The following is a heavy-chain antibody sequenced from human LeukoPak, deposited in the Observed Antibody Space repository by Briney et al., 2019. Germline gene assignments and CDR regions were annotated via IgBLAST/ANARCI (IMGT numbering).Heavy chain of an antibody. D-gene: IGHD5-12*01. J-gene: IGHJ4*02. CDR2: IYPGDSDT. CDR1: GYSFTSYW. V-gene: IGHV5-51*01. Sequence: GESLKISCKGSGYSFTSYWIGWVRQMPGKGLERMGIIYPGDSDTRYSLSFQGQVTISADKSISTAYLQWSSLKASDTAMYYCARQDVDIVATTNSPFGYWGQGTLVTVSS. CDR3: ARQDVDIVATTNSPFGY.